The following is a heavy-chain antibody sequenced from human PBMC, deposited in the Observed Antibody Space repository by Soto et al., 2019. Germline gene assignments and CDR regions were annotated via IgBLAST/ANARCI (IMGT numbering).Heavy chain of an antibody. CDR3: ARGQEDTVTRNYYYYMDV. CDR2: INHRGST. D-gene: IGHD4-17*01. J-gene: IGHJ6*03. V-gene: IGHV4-34*01. Sequence: QVQLQQRGAGLLKPSETLSLTCAVYGGSFSGYYWSWIRQPPGKGLEWIGEINHRGSTNYNPSLKSRVTISVDTSKNQFSLKLSSVTAADTAVYYCARGQEDTVTRNYYYYMDVWGKGTTVTVSS. CDR1: GGSFSGYY.